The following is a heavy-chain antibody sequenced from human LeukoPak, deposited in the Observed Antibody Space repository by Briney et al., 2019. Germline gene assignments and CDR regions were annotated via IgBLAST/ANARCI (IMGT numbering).Heavy chain of an antibody. Sequence: PGGSLRLSCAASEFTFNNYAVSWVRQAPGKGLECVSTISGRGDSTYYADSVRGRFTISRDNSKNSVFLQMNSLRADDAAVYYCAKALRAPHRPVYTYYYMDVWGKGTTVTVSS. CDR2: ISGRGDST. CDR1: EFTFNNYA. CDR3: AKALRAPHRPVYTYYYMDV. J-gene: IGHJ6*03. V-gene: IGHV3-23*01. D-gene: IGHD2-2*02.